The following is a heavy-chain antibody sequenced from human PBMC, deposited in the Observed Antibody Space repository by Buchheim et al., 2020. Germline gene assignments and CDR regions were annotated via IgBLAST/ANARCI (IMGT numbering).Heavy chain of an antibody. D-gene: IGHD3-22*01. V-gene: IGHV3-21*02. CDR2: ISSGSSYI. Sequence: EVQLVESGGGLVKPGGSLRLSCAASGFTFSTYRMNWVRQAPGKGLELVSSISSGSSYIDYADSVKGRFTISRDNDKNSLYLQMNSLTAGDTAVYYCARDYYDSSGPRGPDYWGQGTL. CDR1: GFTFSTYR. J-gene: IGHJ4*02. CDR3: ARDYYDSSGPRGPDY.